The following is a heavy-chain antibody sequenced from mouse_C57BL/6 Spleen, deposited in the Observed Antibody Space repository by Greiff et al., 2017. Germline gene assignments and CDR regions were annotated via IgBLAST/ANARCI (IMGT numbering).Heavy chain of an antibody. Sequence: EVQLQQSGPELVKPGASVKIPCKASGYTFTDYNMDWVKQRHGQSLEWIGDINPNNGGTIYNQKFKGQATLTVDKSSSTASMELRSLTSDDTAANYCARRIRYYGSMDYWGQGTSVTVSS. CDR1: GYTFTDYN. J-gene: IGHJ4*01. V-gene: IGHV1-18*01. CDR2: INPNNGGT. CDR3: ARRIRYYGSMDY. D-gene: IGHD1-1*01.